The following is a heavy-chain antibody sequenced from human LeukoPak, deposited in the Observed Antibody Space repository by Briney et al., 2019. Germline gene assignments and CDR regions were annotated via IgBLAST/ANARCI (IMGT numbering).Heavy chain of an antibody. V-gene: IGHV3-20*04. Sequence: GGSLRLSCAASGFTFDDYGMSWVRQAPGKGLEWVSGINWNGGSTGYEDSLKGRFTISRDNAKNSLYLQMNSLRAEDTALYYCARAHSAGYYYYYMDVWGKGTTVTVSS. D-gene: IGHD2-15*01. J-gene: IGHJ6*03. CDR1: GFTFDDYG. CDR2: INWNGGST. CDR3: ARAHSAGYYYYYMDV.